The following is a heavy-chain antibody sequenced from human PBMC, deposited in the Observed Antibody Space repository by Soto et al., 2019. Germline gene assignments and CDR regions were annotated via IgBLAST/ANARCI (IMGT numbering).Heavy chain of an antibody. Sequence: PGESLKISCKGSGCSFTSYWISWVRQMPGKGLEWMGRIDPSDSYTNYSPSFQGHVTISADKSISTAYLQWSSLKASDTAMYYCARDPYYYDSSGPNPDYYYYGMDVWGQGTTVTVSS. CDR1: GCSFTSYW. V-gene: IGHV5-10-1*01. CDR3: ARDPYYYDSSGPNPDYYYYGMDV. D-gene: IGHD3-22*01. CDR2: IDPSDSYT. J-gene: IGHJ6*02.